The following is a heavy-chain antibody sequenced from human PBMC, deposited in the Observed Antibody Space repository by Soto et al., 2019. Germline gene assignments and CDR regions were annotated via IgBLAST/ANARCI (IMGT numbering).Heavy chain of an antibody. CDR3: ARVVPPPTIFGVDRVPYYYYGMDV. CDR1: GGTFSSYA. Sequence: SVKVSCKASGGTFSSYAISWVRQAPGQGLEWMGGIIPIFGTANYAQKFQGRVTIAADKSTSTAYMELSSLRSEDTAVYYCARVVPPPTIFGVDRVPYYYYGMDVWGQGTTVTVSS. J-gene: IGHJ6*02. CDR2: IIPIFGTA. D-gene: IGHD3-3*01. V-gene: IGHV1-69*06.